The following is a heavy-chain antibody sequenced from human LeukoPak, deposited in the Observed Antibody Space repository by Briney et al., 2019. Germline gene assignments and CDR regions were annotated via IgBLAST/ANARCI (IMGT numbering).Heavy chain of an antibody. V-gene: IGHV3-66*01. Sequence: GGSLRLSCAASGFTVSSNYMSWVRQAPGKGLEWVSVIYGGGGTYYADSVKGRFTISRDNSKSTMYLQMNTLRAEDTAVYYCASPYCSGDSCYSGYWGQGTLVTVSS. CDR1: GFTVSSNY. J-gene: IGHJ4*02. CDR3: ASPYCSGDSCYSGY. D-gene: IGHD2-15*01. CDR2: IYGGGGT.